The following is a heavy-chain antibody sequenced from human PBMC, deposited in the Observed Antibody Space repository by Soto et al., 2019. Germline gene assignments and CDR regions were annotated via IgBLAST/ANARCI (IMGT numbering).Heavy chain of an antibody. CDR2: IGTAGGP. D-gene: IGHD3-3*01. CDR3: AREWSGGYSPFDY. Sequence: VGSLRLSCAASGFTFSSYDMHWVRQATGKGLEWVSAIGTAGGPYYPGSVKGRFTISRENARNSLHLQMDSLRAGDTAVYYCAREWSGGYSPFDYWGQGVLVTVSS. V-gene: IGHV3-13*05. CDR1: GFTFSSYD. J-gene: IGHJ4*02.